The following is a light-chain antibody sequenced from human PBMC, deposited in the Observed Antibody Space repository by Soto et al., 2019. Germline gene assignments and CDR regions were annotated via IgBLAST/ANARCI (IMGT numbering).Light chain of an antibody. CDR2: DAS. CDR1: QSISGW. V-gene: IGKV1-5*01. Sequence: DIQMTQSPSTLSASVVDRVTITCLASQSISGWLAWYQQKPGEAPKLLIYDASALPRGVPSRLSGSGSGTDFILTISSLQPEDFATYYCLQDYSFPLTFGGGTKVDIK. CDR3: LQDYSFPLT. J-gene: IGKJ4*01.